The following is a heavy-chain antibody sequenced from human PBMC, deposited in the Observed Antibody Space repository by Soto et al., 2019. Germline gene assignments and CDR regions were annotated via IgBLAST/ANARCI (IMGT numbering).Heavy chain of an antibody. V-gene: IGHV1-8*01. D-gene: IGHD3-3*01. J-gene: IGHJ5*02. CDR1: GYTFTSHD. CDR3: ARGQHYDFWSGYSWFDP. CDR2: MNPNTGNA. Sequence: ASVKVSCKASGYTFTSHDINWVRQAAGHGVEWMGWMNPNTGNAGYAQKFQGRVTMTRNTSISTAYMELSRLRSDDTAVYYCARGQHYDFWSGYSWFDPWGQGTLVTVSS.